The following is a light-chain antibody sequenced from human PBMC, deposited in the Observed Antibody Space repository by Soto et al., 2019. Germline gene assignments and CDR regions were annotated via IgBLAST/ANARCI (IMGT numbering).Light chain of an antibody. V-gene: IGLV2-14*01. CDR1: SSDVGDYNY. J-gene: IGLJ1*01. CDR3: SSYTSSSTPYA. Sequence: QSVLAQPASVSGSPGQSITIACTGTSSDVGDYNYVSWYQQHPGKAPKLMIYEVSNRPSGVSNRFSGSKSGNTASLTISGLQAEDEADYYCSSYTSSSTPYAFGTGTKVTVL. CDR2: EVS.